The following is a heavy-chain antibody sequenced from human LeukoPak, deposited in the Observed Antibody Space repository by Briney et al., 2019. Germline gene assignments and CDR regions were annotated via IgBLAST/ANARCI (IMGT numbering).Heavy chain of an antibody. CDR2: SDPENGKT. Sequence: ASVKVSCTISGYIFTELSMHWVRQSPGKGLEWMGGSDPENGKTVYAQNFQGRVTMTEDTSADTAYMELSSLRSEDTAVYYCAIDTVYYHPPSYWGQGTLVTVSS. D-gene: IGHD3-3*02. CDR3: AIDTVYYHPPSY. V-gene: IGHV1-24*01. CDR1: GYIFTELS. J-gene: IGHJ4*01.